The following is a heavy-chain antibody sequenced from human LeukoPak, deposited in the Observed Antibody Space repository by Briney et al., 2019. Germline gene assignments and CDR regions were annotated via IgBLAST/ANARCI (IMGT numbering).Heavy chain of an antibody. D-gene: IGHD6-6*01. Sequence: ASETLSLTCAVYGGSFSGYYWSWIRQPPGKGLEWIGEINHSGSTNYNPSLESRVTISVDTSKNQFSLKLSSVTAADTAVYYCARRRQLVRERWLDPWGQGTLVTVSS. CDR2: INHSGST. CDR3: ARRRQLVRERWLDP. J-gene: IGHJ5*02. CDR1: GGSFSGYY. V-gene: IGHV4-34*01.